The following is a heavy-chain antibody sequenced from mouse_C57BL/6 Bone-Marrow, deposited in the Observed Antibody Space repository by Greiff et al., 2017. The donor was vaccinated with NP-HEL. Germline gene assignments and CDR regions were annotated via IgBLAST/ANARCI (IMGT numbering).Heavy chain of an antibody. D-gene: IGHD1-1*01. CDR2: IYPGDGDT. CDR1: GYAFSSSW. V-gene: IGHV1-82*01. J-gene: IGHJ4*01. CDR3: ARGSTTVVAPYCYAMDY. Sequence: QVQLKESGPELVKPGASVKISCKASGYAFSSSWMNWVKQRPGKGLEWIGRIYPGDGDTNYNGKFKGKATLTADKSSSTAYMQLSSLTSEDSAVYFCARGSTTVVAPYCYAMDYWGQGASVTVAS.